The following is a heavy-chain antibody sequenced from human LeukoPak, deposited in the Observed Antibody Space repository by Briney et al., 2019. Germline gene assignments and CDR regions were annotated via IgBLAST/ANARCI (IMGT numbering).Heavy chain of an antibody. Sequence: TGGSLRLSCSASGISVESNYMSRVRQAPGKGLEWVSLIYKNGKEYYAESAKGRFSISRDISKNSLDLQMNRLRGDDTAVYYCARESPTSGIDSWGQGTLVIVSS. J-gene: IGHJ5*01. CDR2: IYKNGKE. CDR3: ARESPTSGIDS. CDR1: GISVESNY. D-gene: IGHD2-15*01. V-gene: IGHV3-53*01.